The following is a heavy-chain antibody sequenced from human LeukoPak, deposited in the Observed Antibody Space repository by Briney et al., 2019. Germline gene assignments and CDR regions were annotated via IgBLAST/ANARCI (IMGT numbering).Heavy chain of an antibody. CDR2: INPDSGGT. Sequence: ASVKVSCKASGYTFTGYYIHWVRQAPGDGLEWMGWINPDSGGTNYAQKFQGRVTMTRDTSISTGYMELSRLRSDDTAVYYCARDLGALKFDSWGQGTLVTVSS. D-gene: IGHD1-26*01. J-gene: IGHJ4*02. CDR1: GYTFTGYY. CDR3: ARDLGALKFDS. V-gene: IGHV1-2*02.